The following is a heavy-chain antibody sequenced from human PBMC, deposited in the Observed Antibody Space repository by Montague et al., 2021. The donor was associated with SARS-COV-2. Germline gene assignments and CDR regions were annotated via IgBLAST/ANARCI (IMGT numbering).Heavy chain of an antibody. J-gene: IGHJ6*03. D-gene: IGHD2-21*01. CDR1: GFTFSSYW. CDR3: ARVFPGCYYYMDV. CDR2: INSDGSST. Sequence: SLRLSCAASGFTFSSYWMHWVRQAPGKGLVWVSRINSDGSSTSYADSVKGRFTISRDNAKNTLYLQMNSLRAEDTAVYYCARVFPGCYYYMDVWGKGTTVTVSS. V-gene: IGHV3-74*01.